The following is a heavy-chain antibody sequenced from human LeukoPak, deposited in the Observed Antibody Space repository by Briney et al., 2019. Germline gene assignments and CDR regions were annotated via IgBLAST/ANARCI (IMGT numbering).Heavy chain of an antibody. CDR3: AREEIVGATHNWFDP. Sequence: PWASVKVSCKASGYTFTSYAMHWVRQAPGQRLEWMGWINAGNGNTKYSQKFQGRVTITRDTSASTAYMELSSLRSEDTAVYYCAREEIVGATHNWFDPWGQGTLVTVSS. V-gene: IGHV1-3*01. CDR1: GYTFTSYA. CDR2: INAGNGNT. J-gene: IGHJ5*02. D-gene: IGHD1-26*01.